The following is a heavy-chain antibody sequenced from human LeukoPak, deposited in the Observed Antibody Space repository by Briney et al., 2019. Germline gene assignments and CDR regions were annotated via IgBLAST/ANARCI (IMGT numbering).Heavy chain of an antibody. Sequence: ASVKVSCKASGYTFTSYGISWVREAPGQGLEWMGWISAYNGNTNYAQKLQGRVTMTTDTSTSTAYMELRSLRSDDTAVYYCAREIYSGSYWVCDYWGQGTLVTVSS. D-gene: IGHD1-26*01. V-gene: IGHV1-18*01. CDR3: AREIYSGSYWVCDY. J-gene: IGHJ4*02. CDR1: GYTFTSYG. CDR2: ISAYNGNT.